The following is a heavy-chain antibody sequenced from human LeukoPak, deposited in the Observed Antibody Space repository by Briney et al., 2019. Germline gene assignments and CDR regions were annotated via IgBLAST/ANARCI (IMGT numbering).Heavy chain of an antibody. CDR3: ARGPGAVVVPAALKFFDY. D-gene: IGHD2-2*01. CDR1: GGSISSSSYY. V-gene: IGHV4-39*07. J-gene: IGHJ4*02. Sequence: ASETLSLTCTVSGGSISSSSYYWGWIRQPPGKGLEWIGSIYYSGSTYYNPSLNSRVTISVDTSKNQFSLKLSSVTAADTAVYYCARGPGAVVVPAALKFFDYWGQGTLVTVSS. CDR2: IYYSGST.